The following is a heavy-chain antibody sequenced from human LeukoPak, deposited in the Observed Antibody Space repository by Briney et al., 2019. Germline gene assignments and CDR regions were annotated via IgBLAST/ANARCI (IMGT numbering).Heavy chain of an antibody. J-gene: IGHJ4*02. CDR1: DFTFSSYG. CDR2: ISGSGGTT. Sequence: GGSLRLSCAASDFTFSSYGMSWVRQAPGKGLDWVSAISGSGGTTYYADSVKGRFTISRDNSKNTLYLQMNSLRAEDTAVYYCASSRDGYNPLDYWGQGTLVTVSS. CDR3: ASSRDGYNPLDY. V-gene: IGHV3-23*01. D-gene: IGHD5-24*01.